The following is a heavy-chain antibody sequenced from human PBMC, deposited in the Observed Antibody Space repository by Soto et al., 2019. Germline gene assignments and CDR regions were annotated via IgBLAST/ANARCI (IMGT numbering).Heavy chain of an antibody. CDR1: GFTFSTYA. CDR2: ITYDGSST. J-gene: IGHJ4*02. V-gene: IGHV3-23*01. CDR3: ARDVGYPDVYFDY. Sequence: GGSLRLSCAASGFTFSTYAMSWFRQAPGKGLEWVSVITYDGSSTYYAASVKGRFTISRDNSKNTLYLQMNSLRAEDTAVYYCARDVGYPDVYFDYWGQGTLVTVSS. D-gene: IGHD5-18*01.